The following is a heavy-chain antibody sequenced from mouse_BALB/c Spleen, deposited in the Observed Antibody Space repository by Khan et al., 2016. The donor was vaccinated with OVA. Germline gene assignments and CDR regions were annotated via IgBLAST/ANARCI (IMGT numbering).Heavy chain of an antibody. J-gene: IGHJ4*01. CDR2: IAPGSGST. CDR3: ARSNYYGSSLYAIDY. Sequence: DLVKPGASVKLSCKASGYTFTSYWINWIKQRTGQGLEWIGRIAPGSGSTSYNEMFKNKAILTVDTFSSTAYIQFSSLSSEDSAVYFCARSNYYGSSLYAIDYWGQGTTVTVSS. V-gene: IGHV1S41*01. D-gene: IGHD1-1*01. CDR1: GYTFTSYW.